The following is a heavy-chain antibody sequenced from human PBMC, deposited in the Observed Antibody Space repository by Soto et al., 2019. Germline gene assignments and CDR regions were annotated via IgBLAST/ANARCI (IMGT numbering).Heavy chain of an antibody. J-gene: IGHJ6*02. Sequence: QVQLVDSGGGVVQPGRSLRLSCAASGFTFSGYAGHWVRQAPGKGLERVAVISYDGHSKNYIDSVKGRFTISRDNSKNRLFLQMNSLRAEDTALYYFARDALTGISSPSSYGMDVWGQGTTVTVSS. CDR1: GFTFSGYA. V-gene: IGHV3-30-3*01. CDR2: ISYDGHSK. CDR3: ARDALTGISSPSSYGMDV. D-gene: IGHD2-2*01.